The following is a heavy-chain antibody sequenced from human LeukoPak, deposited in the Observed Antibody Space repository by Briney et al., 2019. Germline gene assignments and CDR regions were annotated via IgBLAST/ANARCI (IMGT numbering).Heavy chain of an antibody. V-gene: IGHV4-59*08. D-gene: IGHD3-10*01. Sequence: PSETLSLTCTVSGGSISSYYWSWIRQPPGKGLEWIGYIYYSGSTSYNPSLKSRVTISVDTSKNQFSLKLSSVTAADTAVYYCARGLTMVRGVVTYDYWGQGTLVTVSS. CDR3: ARGLTMVRGVVTYDY. CDR1: GGSISSYY. J-gene: IGHJ4*02. CDR2: IYYSGST.